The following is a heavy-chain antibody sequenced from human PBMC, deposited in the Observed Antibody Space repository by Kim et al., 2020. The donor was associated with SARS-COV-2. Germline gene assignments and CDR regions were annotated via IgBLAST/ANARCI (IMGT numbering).Heavy chain of an antibody. D-gene: IGHD3-3*01. CDR3: ARDIDRITIFGVVQNYYYYYGMDV. V-gene: IGHV3-33*08. CDR2: IWYDGSNK. Sequence: GGSLRLSCAASGFTFSSYGMHWVRQAPGKGLEWVAVIWYDGSNKYYADSVKGRFTISRDNSKNTLYLQMNSLRAEDTAVYYCARDIDRITIFGVVQNYYYYYGMDVWGQGTTVTVSS. J-gene: IGHJ6*02. CDR1: GFTFSSYG.